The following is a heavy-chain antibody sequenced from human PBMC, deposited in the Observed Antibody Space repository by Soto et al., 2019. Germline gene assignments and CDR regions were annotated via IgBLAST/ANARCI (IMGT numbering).Heavy chain of an antibody. CDR3: AREVERGSSYGYLEY. D-gene: IGHD5-18*01. J-gene: IGHJ4*02. V-gene: IGHV1-46*01. Sequence: QVQLVQSGAEVKKPGASVKVSCKTSGYTFTSYYLHWVRQAPGQGLEWMGIINPSGGGTTYAQKFQGRVTMIRDTSTSTVYMELSSLRSEDTAVYYCAREVERGSSYGYLEYWGQGTLVTVSS. CDR1: GYTFTSYY. CDR2: INPSGGGT.